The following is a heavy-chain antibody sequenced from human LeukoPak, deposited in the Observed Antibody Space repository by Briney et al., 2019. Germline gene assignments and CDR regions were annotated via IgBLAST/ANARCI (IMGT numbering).Heavy chain of an antibody. D-gene: IGHD6-25*01. CDR2: FDPEDGET. CDR1: GFTFSSYT. Sequence: GGSLRLSCAASGFTFSSYTMNWVRQAPGKGLEWMGGFDPEDGETIYAQKFQGRVTMTEDTSTDTAYMELSSLRSEDTAVYYCATGLLRPYAFDIWGQGTMVTVSS. V-gene: IGHV1-24*01. J-gene: IGHJ3*02. CDR3: ATGLLRPYAFDI.